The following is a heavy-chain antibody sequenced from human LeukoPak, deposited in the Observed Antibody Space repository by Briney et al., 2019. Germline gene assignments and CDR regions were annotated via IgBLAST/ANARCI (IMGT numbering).Heavy chain of an antibody. CDR3: ARGGTKWDSEGPTFDY. Sequence: XGSLRLSCAASGFTFSDYYMSWIRQAPGKGLEWVSYISSSGSTIYYADSVKGGFTISSDNAKNSLYLQMNSLRAEDTAVYYCARGGTKWDSEGPTFDYWGQGTLVTVSS. D-gene: IGHD1-26*01. V-gene: IGHV3-11*01. J-gene: IGHJ4*02. CDR1: GFTFSDYY. CDR2: ISSSGSTI.